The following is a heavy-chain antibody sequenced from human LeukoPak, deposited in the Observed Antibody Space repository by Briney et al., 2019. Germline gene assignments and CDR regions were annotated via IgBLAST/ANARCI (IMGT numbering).Heavy chain of an antibody. D-gene: IGHD4-23*01. CDR3: ARGSVVTPISDY. Sequence: PSETLSLTCAVYGGSFSGYYWSWIRQPPGKGLEWIGETNHSGSTNYNPSLKSRVTISVDTSKNQFSLKLSSVTAADTAVYYCARGSVVTPISDYWGQGTLVTVSS. CDR2: TNHSGST. J-gene: IGHJ4*02. CDR1: GGSFSGYY. V-gene: IGHV4-34*01.